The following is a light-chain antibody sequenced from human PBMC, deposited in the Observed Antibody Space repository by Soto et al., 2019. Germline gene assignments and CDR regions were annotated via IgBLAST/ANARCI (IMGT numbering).Light chain of an antibody. CDR2: AAS. CDR1: QSITNY. V-gene: IGKV1-39*01. Sequence: DIQRSQSPSSLSASVGDRVTITCRASQSITNYLNWYQQKPGKAPKILIYAASSLQSGVPSRFSGSGSGTDFTLTISSMKPEDFATYFCQQSYYMQAFGPGTKVDIK. CDR3: QQSYYMQA. J-gene: IGKJ3*01.